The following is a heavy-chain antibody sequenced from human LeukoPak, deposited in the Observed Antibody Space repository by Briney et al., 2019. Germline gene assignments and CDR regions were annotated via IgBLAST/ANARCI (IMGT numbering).Heavy chain of an antibody. CDR1: GGSISSYY. CDR3: ARGVGESSSWFYFDY. J-gene: IGHJ4*02. Sequence: SETRSLTCTVSGGSISSYYWSWIRQPPGKGLEWIGYIYYSGSTNYNPSLKSRVTISVDTSKNQFSLKLSSVTAADTAVYYCARGVGESSSWFYFDYWGQGTLVTVSS. CDR2: IYYSGST. D-gene: IGHD6-13*01. V-gene: IGHV4-59*08.